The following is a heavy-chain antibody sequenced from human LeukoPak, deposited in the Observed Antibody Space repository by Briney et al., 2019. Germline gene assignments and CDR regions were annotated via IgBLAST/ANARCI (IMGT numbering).Heavy chain of an antibody. J-gene: IGHJ3*02. Sequence: ASVKVSCKASGYTFTSYGISWVRQAPGQGREWMGWISAYNGNTNYAQKLQGRVTMTTDTSTSTAYMELRSLRSDDTAVYYCARDSWELLAFDIWGQGTMVTVSS. D-gene: IGHD1-26*01. V-gene: IGHV1-18*01. CDR1: GYTFTSYG. CDR3: ARDSWELLAFDI. CDR2: ISAYNGNT.